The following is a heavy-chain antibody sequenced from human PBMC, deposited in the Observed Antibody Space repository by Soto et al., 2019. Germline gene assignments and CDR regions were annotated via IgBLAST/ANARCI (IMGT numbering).Heavy chain of an antibody. J-gene: IGHJ6*02. Sequence: ASVKVSCKASGYNFTSYDINWVRQATGQGLEWMGWMNPNSGNTGYAQKFQGRVTMTRNTSISTAYMELSSLRSEDTAVYYCARGGRRGSWYTGRYYYYGMDVWGQGTTVTVSS. D-gene: IGHD6-13*01. CDR1: GYNFTSYD. CDR3: ARGGRRGSWYTGRYYYYGMDV. CDR2: MNPNSGNT. V-gene: IGHV1-8*01.